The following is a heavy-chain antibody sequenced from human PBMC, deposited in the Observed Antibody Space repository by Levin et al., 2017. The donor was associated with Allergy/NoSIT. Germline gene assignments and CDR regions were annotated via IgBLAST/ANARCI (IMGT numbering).Heavy chain of an antibody. CDR2: IKQDESEK. D-gene: IGHD1-1*01. CDR1: GFTFSSYS. CDR3: ARVYSPSTTASDGFTY. J-gene: IGHJ4*02. Sequence: GGSLRLSCAASGFTFSSYSMSWVRQAPGKGLEWVASIKQDESEKYYVDSVKGRFTISRDNAKNSLYLQMNSLRGEDTAVYYCARVYSPSTTASDGFTYWGQGTLVTVSS. V-gene: IGHV3-7*01.